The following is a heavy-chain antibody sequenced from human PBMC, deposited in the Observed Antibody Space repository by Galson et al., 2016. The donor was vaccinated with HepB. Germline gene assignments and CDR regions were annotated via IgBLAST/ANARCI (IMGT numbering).Heavy chain of an antibody. V-gene: IGHV3-33*01. Sequence: SLRLSCAASGFTFSSYVIHWVRQAPGKGLEWVAVIWYDGSNKHYADSVKGRFSNSRDNSKNTLYLEMNSLRAEDTAVYFCARSDWNDFGVGYFDLWDRGTLVTVSS. CDR2: IWYDGSNK. CDR1: GFTFSSYV. D-gene: IGHD1-1*01. J-gene: IGHJ2*01. CDR3: ARSDWNDFGVGYFDL.